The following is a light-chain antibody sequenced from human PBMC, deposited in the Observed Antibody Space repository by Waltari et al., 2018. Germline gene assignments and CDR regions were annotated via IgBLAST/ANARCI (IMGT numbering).Light chain of an antibody. CDR2: DAS. CDR3: QQRSNWLIT. J-gene: IGKJ5*01. Sequence: EIVLPQSPATLSLSPGERAPLSCRASQSVSSYLAWYQQKPGQAPRLLIYDASNRATGIPARFSGSGSGTDFTLTISSLEPEDFAVYYCQQRSNWLITFGQGTRLEIK. V-gene: IGKV3-11*01. CDR1: QSVSSY.